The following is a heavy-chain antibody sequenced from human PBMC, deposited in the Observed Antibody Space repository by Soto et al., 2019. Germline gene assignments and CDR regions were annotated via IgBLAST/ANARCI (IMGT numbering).Heavy chain of an antibody. CDR3: ARDHTYDSSGYYRWFDP. V-gene: IGHV4-59*01. Sequence: SETKSLTCTVAGGYISSYDWSWIRQNPGKGLEWIGYIYYSGSTNYNPSLKSRVTISVDTSKNQFSLKLSSVTAADTAVYYCARDHTYDSSGYYRWFDPWGQGTLVTVSS. D-gene: IGHD3-22*01. CDR2: IYYSGST. J-gene: IGHJ5*02. CDR1: GGYISSYD.